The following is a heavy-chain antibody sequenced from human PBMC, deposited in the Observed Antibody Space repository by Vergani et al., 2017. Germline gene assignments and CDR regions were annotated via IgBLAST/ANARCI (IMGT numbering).Heavy chain of an antibody. CDR1: GFTFSSYG. CDR3: AREAPHMDV. Sequence: VQLVESGGGVVQPGRSLRLSCAASGFTFSSYGMHWVRQAPGKGLEWVSSISSTSSYIYYADSVKGRFTISRDNAKNSLYLQMNSLRAEDTAVYYCAREAPHMDVWGKGTTVTVSS. V-gene: IGHV3-21*01. J-gene: IGHJ6*03. CDR2: ISSTSSYI.